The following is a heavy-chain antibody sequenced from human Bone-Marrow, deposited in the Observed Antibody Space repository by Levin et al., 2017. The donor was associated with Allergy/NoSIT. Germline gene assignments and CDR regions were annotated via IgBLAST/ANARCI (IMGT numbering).Heavy chain of an antibody. CDR3: ARHAPWYGAPFDV. Sequence: SETLSLTCTVSGVSMKTYYWSWIRQSPEKGLEWIGYIYHSGSNNYNPSLESRVSISIDASQSQFSLKLTSVTAADTAVYFCARHAPWYGAPFDVWGPGTVVTVS. CDR1: GVSMKTYY. CDR2: IYHSGSN. D-gene: IGHD4/OR15-4a*01. V-gene: IGHV4-59*01. J-gene: IGHJ3*01.